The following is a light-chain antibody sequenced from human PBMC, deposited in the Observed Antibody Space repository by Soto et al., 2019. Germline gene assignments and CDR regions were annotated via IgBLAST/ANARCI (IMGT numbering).Light chain of an antibody. J-gene: IGKJ4*01. CDR2: GAS. V-gene: IGKV3-20*01. Sequence: EIVLTQSPGTLSLSPGDRATLSCRASQSVSSNYLAWYQQKPGQAPRLLIYGASSRATGIPDRFSGSGSGTDFTLTISSREPEDFPVYYCQQYNTSPPLTFGGGTKG. CDR1: QSVSSNY. CDR3: QQYNTSPPLT.